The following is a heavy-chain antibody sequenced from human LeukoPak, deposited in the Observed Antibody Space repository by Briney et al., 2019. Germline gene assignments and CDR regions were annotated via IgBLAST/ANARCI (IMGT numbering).Heavy chain of an antibody. D-gene: IGHD4-17*01. V-gene: IGHV4-38-2*01. CDR3: ARLTYGDYVRFDP. J-gene: IGHJ5*02. CDR2: IYHSGST. CDR1: GYSISSGYY. Sequence: SETLSLTCAVSGYSISSGYYWGWIRQPPGKGLEWIGSIYHSGSTYYNPSLKSRVTISVDTSKNQFSLKLSSVTAADTAVYYCARLTYGDYVRFDPWGQGTLVTVSS.